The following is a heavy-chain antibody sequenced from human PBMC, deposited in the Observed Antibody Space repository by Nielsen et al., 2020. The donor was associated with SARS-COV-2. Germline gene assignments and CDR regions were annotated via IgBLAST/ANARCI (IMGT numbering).Heavy chain of an antibody. Sequence: ASVKVSCKASGYTFTSYYMHWVRQAPGQGLEWMGIINPSGGSTSYAQKFQGRLTMTRDTSTSTVYMELSSLRSEDTAVYYCARVRGDTAMVSWGQGTLVTVSS. J-gene: IGHJ4*02. CDR2: INPSGGST. CDR3: ARVRGDTAMVS. V-gene: IGHV1-46*01. D-gene: IGHD5-18*01. CDR1: GYTFTSYY.